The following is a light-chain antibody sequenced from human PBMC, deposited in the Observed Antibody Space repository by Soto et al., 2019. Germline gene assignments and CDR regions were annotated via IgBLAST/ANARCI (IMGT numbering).Light chain of an antibody. V-gene: IGLV2-8*01. CDR2: EVN. CDR3: ASHAGRKNII. CDR1: SIDVGNFDL. Sequence: QSVLTQPPSVSGSPGQSVTISCTGTSIDVGNFDLVSWYQQPPGTAPKLLIYEVNKRPSGVPDRFSGSKSGNTASLTVSGLQAEDEADYYCASHAGRKNIIFGGGTKLTVL. J-gene: IGLJ2*01.